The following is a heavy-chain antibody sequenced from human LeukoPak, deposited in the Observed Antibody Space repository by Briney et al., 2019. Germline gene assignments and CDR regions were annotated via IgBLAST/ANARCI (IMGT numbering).Heavy chain of an antibody. Sequence: TGGSLRLSCAASGFTFSSYAMHWVRQAPGKGLEWVAVISYDGSNKYYADSVKGRFTISRDNSKNTLYLQMNSLRAEDTAVHYCARGSYLVVIPYYFDYWGQGTLVTVSS. CDR1: GFTFSSYA. J-gene: IGHJ4*02. V-gene: IGHV3-30-3*01. D-gene: IGHD3-22*01. CDR3: ARGSYLVVIPYYFDY. CDR2: ISYDGSNK.